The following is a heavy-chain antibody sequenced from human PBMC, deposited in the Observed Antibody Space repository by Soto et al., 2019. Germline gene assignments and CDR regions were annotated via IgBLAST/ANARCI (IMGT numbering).Heavy chain of an antibody. CDR2: IYYSGST. D-gene: IGHD6-6*01. V-gene: IGHV4-59*01. J-gene: IGHJ6*02. CDR1: GGSISSYY. Sequence: TSETLSLTCTVSGGSISSYYWSWIRQPPGKGLEWIGYIYYSGSTNYNPSLKSRVTISVDTSKNQFSLKLSSVTAADTAVYYCAGAPHTYSSSSGNYYYYGMDVWGQGTTVTVSS. CDR3: AGAPHTYSSSSGNYYYYGMDV.